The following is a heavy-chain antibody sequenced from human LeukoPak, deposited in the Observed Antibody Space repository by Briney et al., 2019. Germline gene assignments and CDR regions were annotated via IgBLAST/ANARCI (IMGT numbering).Heavy chain of an antibody. CDR1: EFTFSSYA. Sequence: PGGSLRLSCAASEFTFSSYAMSWVRQAPGKGLEWVSAISGSGGSTYYADSVKGRFTISRDNSKNTLYLQMNSLRAEDTAVYYCAKAGYGSGSYFFDYWGQGTLVTVSS. J-gene: IGHJ4*02. CDR2: ISGSGGST. V-gene: IGHV3-23*01. D-gene: IGHD3-10*01. CDR3: AKAGYGSGSYFFDY.